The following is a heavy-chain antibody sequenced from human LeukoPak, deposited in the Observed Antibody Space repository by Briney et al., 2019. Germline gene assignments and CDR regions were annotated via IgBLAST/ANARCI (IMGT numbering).Heavy chain of an antibody. Sequence: SETLSLTCTVSGGSISSYYWSWIRQPPGKGLEWIGYIYYSGSTNYNPSLKSRVTISVDTSKNQFSLKLSSVTAADTAVYYCARTGGSARRKLYYFDYWGQGTLVTVSS. CDR3: ARTGGSARRKLYYFDY. D-gene: IGHD3-10*01. V-gene: IGHV4-59*01. CDR1: GGSISSYY. J-gene: IGHJ4*02. CDR2: IYYSGST.